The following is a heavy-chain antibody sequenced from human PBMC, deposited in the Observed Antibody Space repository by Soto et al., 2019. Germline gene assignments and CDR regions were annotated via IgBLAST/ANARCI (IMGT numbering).Heavy chain of an antibody. CDR1: GFVFEVYW. Sequence: PGGSLRLSCVASGFVFEVYWMHWVRQVPGKGLEWVSRISDDGARIDYADSVRGRFTISRDNAKNALYLQMNALGGEDTAVYFCTRGPRPSSIGTGAVWGRGVLVTVSS. CDR3: TRGPRPSSIGTGAV. CDR2: ISDDGARI. D-gene: IGHD2-2*01. V-gene: IGHV3-74*01. J-gene: IGHJ4*02.